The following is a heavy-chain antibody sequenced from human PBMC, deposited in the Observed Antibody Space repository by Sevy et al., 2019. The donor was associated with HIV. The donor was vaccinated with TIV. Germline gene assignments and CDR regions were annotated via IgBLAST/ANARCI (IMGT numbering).Heavy chain of an antibody. Sequence: SQTLSLTCAISGDIVSTNSAAWTWIRQSPSRGLEWLGRTYYRSKRYSDYAVSVKSRITINADTSKNQFSLQLKSVTPVYTAMYYCARERGRGLYSLYYMDVWGKGTTVTVSS. J-gene: IGHJ6*03. V-gene: IGHV6-1*01. D-gene: IGHD2-15*01. CDR2: TYYRSKRYS. CDR1: GDIVSTNSAA. CDR3: ARERGRGLYSLYYMDV.